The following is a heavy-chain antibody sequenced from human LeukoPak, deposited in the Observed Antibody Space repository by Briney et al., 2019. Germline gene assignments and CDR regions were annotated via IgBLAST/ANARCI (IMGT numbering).Heavy chain of an antibody. Sequence: PSETLSLTCAVYGGSFSGYYWSWLRQPPGKGLEWIGEINDSGSTNYNPSLKSRVTISVDTSMNQFSLKLSPVTAADTAEYYCARGLWFGESRPYYYDYWGQGNLVTVST. D-gene: IGHD3-10*01. CDR1: GGSFSGYY. CDR3: ARGLWFGESRPYYYDY. CDR2: INDSGST. J-gene: IGHJ4*02. V-gene: IGHV4-34*01.